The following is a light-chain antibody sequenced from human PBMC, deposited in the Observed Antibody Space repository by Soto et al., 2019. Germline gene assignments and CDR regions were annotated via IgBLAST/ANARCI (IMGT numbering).Light chain of an antibody. CDR2: AAS. V-gene: IGKV1-39*01. CDR1: QSIDNF. J-gene: IGKJ2*01. Sequence: DIQMTQSPSSLSASVGYRFTITCLPSQSIDNFLNWYQQKPGKAPNILIYAASSLQSGVSSRFSGSGSGTDFTLTISSLQNEDSATYYCQQSYSLTYTFGQGTKVDIK. CDR3: QQSYSLTYT.